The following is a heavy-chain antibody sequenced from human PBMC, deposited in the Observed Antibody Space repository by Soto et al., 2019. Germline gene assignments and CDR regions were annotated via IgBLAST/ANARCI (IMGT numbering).Heavy chain of an antibody. V-gene: IGHV3-33*08. CDR2: IQFDGSMT. J-gene: IGHJ6*02. Sequence: PGGSLRLSCAASGFTFSSYGMHWVRQAPGKGLEWVATIQFDGSMTYYSDSVKGRFTISRDNSKNTLFLQMNSLRAEDTAVYYCARYDSSGYYWPYYYYGMDVWGQGTTVTVSS. CDR1: GFTFSSYG. D-gene: IGHD3-22*01. CDR3: ARYDSSGYYWPYYYYGMDV.